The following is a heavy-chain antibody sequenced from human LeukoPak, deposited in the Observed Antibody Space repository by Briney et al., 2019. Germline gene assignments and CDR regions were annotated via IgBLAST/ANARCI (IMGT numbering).Heavy chain of an antibody. Sequence: GGSLRLSCAASGFTFNSYVMHWVRQAPGKGLEWVADISYDGSNIYYGDAVKGRFTISRDNSKNTLYLQMNSLRAEDTAVYHCARDGPGIAVAGHFDYWGQGTLVTVSS. CDR3: ARDGPGIAVAGHFDY. J-gene: IGHJ4*02. CDR2: ISYDGSNI. D-gene: IGHD6-19*01. CDR1: GFTFNSYV. V-gene: IGHV3-30*04.